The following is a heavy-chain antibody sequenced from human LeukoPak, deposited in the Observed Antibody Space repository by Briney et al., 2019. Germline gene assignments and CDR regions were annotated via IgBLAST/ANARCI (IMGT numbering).Heavy chain of an antibody. Sequence: ASVKLSCKGSGYTFTSYDINWVRQGTGQGLEWVGWVNPNSGNTGYAQKFQGRVTITRNTSISTAYMELSSLISEDTAVYYCARRERSGSYYYFDYWGQGTLVTVSS. CDR1: GYTFTSYD. CDR3: ARRERSGSYYYFDY. CDR2: VNPNSGNT. D-gene: IGHD1-26*01. V-gene: IGHV1-8*03. J-gene: IGHJ4*02.